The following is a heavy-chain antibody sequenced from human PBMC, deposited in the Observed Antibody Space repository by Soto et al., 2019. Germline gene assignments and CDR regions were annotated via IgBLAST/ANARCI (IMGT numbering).Heavy chain of an antibody. J-gene: IGHJ4*02. Sequence: EVQLLESGGGLVQPGGSLRLSCAASGFTFSSYAMSWVRQAPGKGLEWVSAISGSGGSTYYADSVKGRFTISRDNSKNTLYLQMNSLRAEDTAVYYCAKEGVRGYSGYDSSQHRFEFGYWGQGTLVTVSS. CDR3: AKEGVRGYSGYDSSQHRFEFGY. CDR2: ISGSGGST. CDR1: GFTFSSYA. V-gene: IGHV3-23*01. D-gene: IGHD5-12*01.